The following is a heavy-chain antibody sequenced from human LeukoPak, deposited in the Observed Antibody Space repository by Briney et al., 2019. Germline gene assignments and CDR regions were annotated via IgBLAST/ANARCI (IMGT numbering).Heavy chain of an antibody. J-gene: IGHJ4*02. CDR3: ARSPGYCTNGVCFNFDY. CDR2: IYYSGST. CDR1: GGSISSYY. V-gene: IGHV4-59*01. D-gene: IGHD2-8*01. Sequence: SETLSLTCTVSGGSISSYYWSWIRQPPGKGLEWIGYIYYSGSTNYNPSLKSRVTISVDTSKNQFSLKLSSVTAADTAVYYCARSPGYCTNGVCFNFDYWGQGTLVTVSS.